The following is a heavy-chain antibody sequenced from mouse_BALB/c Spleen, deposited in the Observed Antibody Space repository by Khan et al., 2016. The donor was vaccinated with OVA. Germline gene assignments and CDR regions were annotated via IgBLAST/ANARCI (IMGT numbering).Heavy chain of an antibody. V-gene: IGHV1-76*01. CDR1: GYIFTSYW. CDR2: IYPGTGST. J-gene: IGHJ3*01. D-gene: IGHD1-3*01. Sequence: QVQLKQSGAELVRPGASVKLSCKTSGYIFTSYWIHWVKQRSGQGLEWIARIYPGTGSTYYNEKFKGKATLTADKSSGTAYMQLSSLKSEDSAFSFSTRHGHNDEAWFAYWGQGTLVTVSA. CDR3: TRHGHNDEAWFAY.